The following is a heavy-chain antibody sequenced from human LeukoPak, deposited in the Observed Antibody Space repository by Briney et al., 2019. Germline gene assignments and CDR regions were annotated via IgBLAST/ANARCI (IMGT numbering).Heavy chain of an antibody. CDR1: GGSISSGGYY. CDR2: IHYSGST. D-gene: IGHD2-2*01. CDR3: ARSGCSSTTCYANPHFDY. V-gene: IGHV4-31*03. Sequence: PSQTLSPTCTVSGGSISSGGYYWSWIRQHPGEGLEWIGYIHYSGSTYYNSSLKSRVTISVDRSKNQFSLKLSSVTAADTAVYYCARSGCSSTTCYANPHFDYWGQGTLVTVSS. J-gene: IGHJ4*02.